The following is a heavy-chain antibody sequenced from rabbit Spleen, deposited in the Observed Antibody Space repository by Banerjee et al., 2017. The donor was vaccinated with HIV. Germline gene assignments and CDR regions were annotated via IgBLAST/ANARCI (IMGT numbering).Heavy chain of an antibody. Sequence: EQLEESGGGLVKPEGSLTLTCKASGVSFNSGYYMCWVRQAPGKGLEWIGCIYAGSSGATYYASWAKGRFTISKPSSTTVTLQMTSLTVADTATYLCAREYYGYGHPGGGDADSLWGPGTLVTVS. CDR2: IYAGSSGAT. J-gene: IGHJ4*01. CDR3: AREYYGYGHPGGGDADSL. V-gene: IGHV1S45*01. D-gene: IGHD6-1*01. CDR1: GVSFNSGYY.